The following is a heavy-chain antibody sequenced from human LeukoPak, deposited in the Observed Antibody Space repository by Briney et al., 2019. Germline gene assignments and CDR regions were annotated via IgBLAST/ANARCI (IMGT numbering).Heavy chain of an antibody. D-gene: IGHD2-15*01. J-gene: IGHJ4*02. CDR3: ATTLGMVVAANFDY. V-gene: IGHV4-39*07. Sequence: SQTLSLTCTVSGGSLSSGGYYWGWIRQPPGKGLEWIGSIYYSGITYYNPSLKSRVTLSLDTSKNQFSLKLSSVTAADTAVYYCATTLGMVVAANFDYWGQGTLVTVSS. CDR2: IYYSGIT. CDR1: GGSLSSGGYY.